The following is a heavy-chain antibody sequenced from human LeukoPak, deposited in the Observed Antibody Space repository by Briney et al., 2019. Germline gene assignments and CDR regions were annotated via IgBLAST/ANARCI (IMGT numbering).Heavy chain of an antibody. CDR1: GYTFTSYG. J-gene: IGHJ3*02. Sequence: ASVKVSCKASGYTFTSYGISWVRQAPGQGLEWMGGFDPEDGETIYAQKFQGRVTMTEDTSTDTAYMELSSLRSEDTAVYYCATAGYYDSSGPADIWGQGTMVTVSS. CDR2: FDPEDGET. CDR3: ATAGYYDSSGPADI. D-gene: IGHD3-22*01. V-gene: IGHV1-24*01.